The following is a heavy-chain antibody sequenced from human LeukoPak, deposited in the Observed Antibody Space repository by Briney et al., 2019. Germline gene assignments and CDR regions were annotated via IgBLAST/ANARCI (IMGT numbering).Heavy chain of an antibody. Sequence: PGGSLRLSCVASGFTFSSYAMSWVRQARGKGLEWVSAISGSGGSTYYADSVKGRFTISRDNSKNTLYLQMNSLRAEDTAVYYCANNWKNGNFDYWGQGTLVTVSS. D-gene: IGHD1-20*01. CDR2: ISGSGGST. J-gene: IGHJ4*02. CDR1: GFTFSSYA. V-gene: IGHV3-23*01. CDR3: ANNWKNGNFDY.